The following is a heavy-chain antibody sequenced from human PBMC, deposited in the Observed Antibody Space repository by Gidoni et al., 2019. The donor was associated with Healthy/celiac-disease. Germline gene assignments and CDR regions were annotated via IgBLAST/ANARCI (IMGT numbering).Heavy chain of an antibody. D-gene: IGHD2-21*02. CDR2: ISSSSSYI. CDR1: GFTFSSYS. Sequence: EVQLVESGGGLVKPGGSLRLSCAASGFTFSSYSMNWVRQAPGKGLGLVSSISSSSSYIYYADSVKGRFTISRDNAKNSLYLQMNSLRAEDTAVYYCATPPYCGGDCYPGGYWGQGTLVTVSS. CDR3: ATPPYCGGDCYPGGY. J-gene: IGHJ4*02. V-gene: IGHV3-21*01.